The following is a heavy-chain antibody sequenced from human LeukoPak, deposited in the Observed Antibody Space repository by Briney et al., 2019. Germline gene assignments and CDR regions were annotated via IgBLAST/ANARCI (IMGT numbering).Heavy chain of an antibody. V-gene: IGHV4-31*01. CDR3: ARAPPPLRFLEWLSPMDV. D-gene: IGHD3-3*01. CDR1: GGSIISGGYY. CDR2: IYYSGST. J-gene: IGHJ6*02. Sequence: SETLSLTCTVSGGSIISGGYYWSWIRQHPGKCLEWIGYIYYSGSTYYNPSLKSPVTISVDTSKNQFSLKLSSVTAADTAVYYCARAPPPLRFLEWLSPMDVWGQGTTVTVSS.